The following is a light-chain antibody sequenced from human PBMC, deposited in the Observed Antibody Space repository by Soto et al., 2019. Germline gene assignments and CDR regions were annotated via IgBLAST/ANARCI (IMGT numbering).Light chain of an antibody. V-gene: IGKV3-20*01. CDR1: QSVDRSD. J-gene: IGKJ4*01. CDR2: STS. Sequence: VLTQSPGTLSLSPGERATLSCRASQSVDRSDIAWYQQKPGQAPRLLIYSTSIRAAGIPDRFSVSGSGTGFSLTISRLEPEDFAVYYCQHFGRSPLTFGGGTKVDIK. CDR3: QHFGRSPLT.